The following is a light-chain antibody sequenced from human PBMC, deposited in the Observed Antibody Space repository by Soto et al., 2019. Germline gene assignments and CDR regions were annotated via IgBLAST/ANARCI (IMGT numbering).Light chain of an antibody. CDR3: LQHNTFPWT. CDR1: QDIWND. Sequence: DIQMTQSPSSLSASVGGRVTISCRPSQDIWNDLGWFQVKPGKAPKSLIYAASRLQSGVPSRFSGSGSGTEFTLTISNLQPEDFATYFCLQHNTFPWTFGQGTTLEIK. CDR2: AAS. V-gene: IGKV1-17*02. J-gene: IGKJ1*01.